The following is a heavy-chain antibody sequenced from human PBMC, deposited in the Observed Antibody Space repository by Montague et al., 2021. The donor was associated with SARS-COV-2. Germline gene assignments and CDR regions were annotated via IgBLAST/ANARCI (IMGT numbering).Heavy chain of an antibody. J-gene: IGHJ6*02. CDR3: TSGREGNYNVMDV. CDR1: GDSVSSHSAT. Sequence: CAISGDSVSSHSATWNWLRQSPPTGLEWLGRTYYRSKWYNDYAVSVRGRVTINPDTSKNQFSLQLDSVTPEDTAIYYCTSGREGNYNVMDVWGQGTTVTVSS. V-gene: IGHV6-1*01. D-gene: IGHD1-1*01. CDR2: TYYRSKWYN.